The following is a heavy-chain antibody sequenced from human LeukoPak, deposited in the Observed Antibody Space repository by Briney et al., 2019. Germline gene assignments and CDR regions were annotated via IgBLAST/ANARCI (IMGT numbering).Heavy chain of an antibody. CDR1: GFTFSSYW. CDR3: ARVPDYDFWSSYSYYFDY. J-gene: IGHJ4*02. D-gene: IGHD3-3*01. CDR2: IKQDGSEK. Sequence: GGSLRLSCAASGFTFSSYWMSWVRQAPGKGLEWVANIKQDGSEKYYVDSVKGRFTISRDNAKNSLYLQMNSLRAEDTAVYYCARVPDYDFWSSYSYYFDYWGQGTLVTVSS. V-gene: IGHV3-7*01.